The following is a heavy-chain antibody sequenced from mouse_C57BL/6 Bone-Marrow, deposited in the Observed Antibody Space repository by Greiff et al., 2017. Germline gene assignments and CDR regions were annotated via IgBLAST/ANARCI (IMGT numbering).Heavy chain of an antibody. CDR1: GFSLTSYG. CDR3: ARGSLNPNYYAMDY. V-gene: IGHV2-6*03. D-gene: IGHD6-2*01. CDR2: IWSDGST. J-gene: IGHJ4*01. Sequence: VMLVEPGPGLVAPSQSLSITCTVSGFSLTSYGVHWVRQPPGKGLEWLGVIWSDGSTTYNSALKSRLSISKDNSTSQVFLKMNSLQSDDTAMYYCARGSLNPNYYAMDYWGQGTSVTVSS.